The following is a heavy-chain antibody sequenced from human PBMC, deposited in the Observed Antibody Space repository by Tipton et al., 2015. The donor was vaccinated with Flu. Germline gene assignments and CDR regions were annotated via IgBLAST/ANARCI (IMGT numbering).Heavy chain of an antibody. V-gene: IGHV1-2*02. D-gene: IGHD3-16*01. CDR2: INPNSGGT. J-gene: IGHJ6*02. Sequence: QLVQSGAEVKKPGASVKVSCKASGYTFTGYYMHWVRQAPGQGLEWMGWINPNSGGTNYAQKFQGRVTMTRDTSISTAYMELSRLRSDDTAVYYCARNWASTSYYYYYYGMDVWGQGTTVTVSS. CDR3: ARNWASTSYYYYYYGMDV. CDR1: GYTFTGYY.